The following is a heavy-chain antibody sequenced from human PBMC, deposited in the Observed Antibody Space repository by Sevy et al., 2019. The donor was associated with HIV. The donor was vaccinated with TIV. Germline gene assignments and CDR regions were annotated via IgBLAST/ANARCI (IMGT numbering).Heavy chain of an antibody. CDR1: GFTFSNYN. J-gene: IGHJ4*02. CDR2: ISYDGRNNK. D-gene: IGHD3-16*01. Sequence: GGSLRLSCAASGFTFSNYNMNWVRQAPGKGLEWVAVISYDGRNNKYNADSVKGRFTISRDNSKNTVYLQMNSLRAEDTAIYYCARDRGEILSSAFDYWGQGTLVTVSS. V-gene: IGHV3-30*03. CDR3: ARDRGEILSSAFDY.